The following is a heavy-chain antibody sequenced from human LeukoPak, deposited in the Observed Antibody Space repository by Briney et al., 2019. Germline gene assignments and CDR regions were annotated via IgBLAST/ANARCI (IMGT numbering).Heavy chain of an antibody. Sequence: GGSLRLSCEASGFTFTSYGMHWVRQAPGKGLEWVAVISYDGSNKYYADSVKGRFTISRDNSKNTLYLQMNSLRAEDTAVYYCAKESTSGIAAAASPSDYWGQGTLVTVSS. CDR2: ISYDGSNK. CDR3: AKESTSGIAAAASPSDY. D-gene: IGHD6-13*01. J-gene: IGHJ4*02. CDR1: GFTFTSYG. V-gene: IGHV3-30*18.